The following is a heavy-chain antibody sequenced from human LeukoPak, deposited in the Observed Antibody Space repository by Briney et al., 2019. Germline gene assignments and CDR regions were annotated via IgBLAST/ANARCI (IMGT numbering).Heavy chain of an antibody. J-gene: IGHJ4*02. D-gene: IGHD3-10*01. CDR2: ISYDGSNK. CDR1: GFTLRSYG. Sequence: SGGSLRLSCAASGFTLRSYGIHWVRQAPGKGLEWVAVISYDGSNKYYADSVKGRFTISRDNSKNTLYLQMNSLRAEDTAVYYCAKRVLSYFDYWGQGTLVTVSS. V-gene: IGHV3-30*18. CDR3: AKRVLSYFDY.